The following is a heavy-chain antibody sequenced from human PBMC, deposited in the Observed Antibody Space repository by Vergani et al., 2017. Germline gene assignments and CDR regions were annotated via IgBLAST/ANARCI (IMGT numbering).Heavy chain of an antibody. CDR3: ARHSTVEWLVKLGWIDP. Sequence: QLQLQESGPGLVKPSATLSLTCSVSGASIRSSNYYWGWIRPPPGKGLEWIASIYYSGSTYYNPSLKSRVTISVDTSKNQFSLKLSSVTAADTAVYFWARHSTVEWLVKLGWIDPWGQGILVTVSS. CDR2: IYYSGST. J-gene: IGHJ5*02. CDR1: GASIRSSNYY. D-gene: IGHD6-19*01. V-gene: IGHV4-39*01.